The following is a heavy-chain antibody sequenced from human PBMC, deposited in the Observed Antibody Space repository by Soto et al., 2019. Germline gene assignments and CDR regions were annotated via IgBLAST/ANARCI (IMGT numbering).Heavy chain of an antibody. D-gene: IGHD6-19*01. CDR1: GGSISSGGYY. V-gene: IGHV4-31*03. CDR3: ARGALYSSGWGFSYYYMDV. CDR2: IYYSGST. J-gene: IGHJ6*03. Sequence: PSETLSLPCTVSGGSISSGGYYWSWIRQHPGKSLEWIGYIYYSGSTYYNPSLKSRVTISVDTSKNQFSLKLSSVTAADTAVYYCARGALYSSGWGFSYYYMDVWGKGTTVTVSS.